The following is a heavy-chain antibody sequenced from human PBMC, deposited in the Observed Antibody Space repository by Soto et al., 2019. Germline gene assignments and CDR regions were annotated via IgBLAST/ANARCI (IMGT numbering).Heavy chain of an antibody. CDR1: GFTFSSYG. Sequence: GGSLRLSCAASGFTFSSYGMHWVRQAPGKGLEWVAVIWYDGSNKYYADSVKGRFTISRDNSKNTLYLQMNSLRAEDTAVYYCARDPHPGYDYVWPGYWGQGTLVTVSS. J-gene: IGHJ4*02. CDR2: IWYDGSNK. D-gene: IGHD3-16*01. V-gene: IGHV3-33*01. CDR3: ARDPHPGYDYVWPGY.